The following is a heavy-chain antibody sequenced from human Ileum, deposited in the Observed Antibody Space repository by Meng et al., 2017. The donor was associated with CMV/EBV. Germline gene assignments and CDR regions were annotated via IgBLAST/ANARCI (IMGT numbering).Heavy chain of an antibody. CDR1: GDSISVYH. D-gene: IGHD3-10*01. J-gene: IGHJ4*02. V-gene: IGHV4-4*07. Sequence: QVQLQEGGPGLVKPSEPLSLTCIVSGDSISVYHWTWIRKPAGKGLEWIGRLRTSGTTDHNPSLKSRVTLSIDTSKNQFSLKLNSVTAADTAVYYCGRAGARGVPVDMWGQGTLVTVSS. CDR3: GRAGARGVPVDM. CDR2: LRTSGTT.